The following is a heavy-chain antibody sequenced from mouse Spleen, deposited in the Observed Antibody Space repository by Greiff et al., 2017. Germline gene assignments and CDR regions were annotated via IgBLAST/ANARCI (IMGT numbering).Heavy chain of an antibody. CDR3: AREVPYAMDY. V-gene: IGHV1-4*01. J-gene: IGHJ4*01. CDR2: INPSSGYT. CDR1: GYTFTSYT. Sequence: VQLQQSGAELARPGASVKMSCKASGYTFTSYTMHWVKQRPGQGLEWIGYINPSSGYTKYNQKFKDKATLTADKSSSTAYMQLSSLTSEDSAVYYCAREVPYAMDYWGQGTSVTVSS.